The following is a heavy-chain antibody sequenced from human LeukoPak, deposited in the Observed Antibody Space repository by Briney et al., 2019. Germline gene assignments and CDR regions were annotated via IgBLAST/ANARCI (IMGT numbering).Heavy chain of an antibody. D-gene: IGHD5-12*01. CDR3: AREGVRGYSGY. V-gene: IGHV3-21*01. Sequence: PGGSLRLSCAASGFTFSSYSMNWVRQAPGKGLEWVSSISSSSSYIYYADSVKGRFTISRDNAKNSLYLQMNSLRTEDTAVYNCAREGVRGYSGYWGQGTLVTVSS. CDR2: ISSSSSYI. J-gene: IGHJ4*02. CDR1: GFTFSSYS.